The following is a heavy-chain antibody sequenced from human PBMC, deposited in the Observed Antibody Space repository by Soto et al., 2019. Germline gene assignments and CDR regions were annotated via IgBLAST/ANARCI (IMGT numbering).Heavy chain of an antibody. V-gene: IGHV4-31*03. CDR1: GGSISSDGYY. Sequence: QVQLKESGPGLVKPSQTLSLTCSVSGGSISSDGYYWSWIRQYPGKGLEWIGYIYYRGSTYYHPSLKSRVIISVDTSKNQFSLKLSSVTAADTAVYYCARWGDYFGLDVWGQGTTVTVSS. CDR3: ARWGDYFGLDV. CDR2: IYYRGST. J-gene: IGHJ6*02. D-gene: IGHD3-16*01.